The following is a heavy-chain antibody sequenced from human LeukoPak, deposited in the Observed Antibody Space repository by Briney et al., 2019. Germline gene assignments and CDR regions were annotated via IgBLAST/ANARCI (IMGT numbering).Heavy chain of an antibody. CDR3: AKPEVGVASIDC. V-gene: IGHV3-23*01. D-gene: IGHD2-2*01. CDR2: ISSGGTP. CDR1: GFTFTSSA. Sequence: GSLRLSCGASGFTFTSSAMTWVCQAPGKGLEWVSAISSGGTPYYAASVRGRFIISRDTSTNTLYLQVKSLTAEDTAVYYCAKPEVGVASIDCWGQGTLVTVSS. J-gene: IGHJ4*02.